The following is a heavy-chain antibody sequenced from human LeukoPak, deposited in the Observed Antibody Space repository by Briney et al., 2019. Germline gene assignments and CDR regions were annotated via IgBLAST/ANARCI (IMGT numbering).Heavy chain of an antibody. V-gene: IGHV3-74*01. CDR1: GFNLSDYW. D-gene: IGHD6-19*01. CDR3: TRDPGGQWLVLEYFHR. J-gene: IGHJ1*01. CDR2: INDDGRSE. Sequence: PGGSLRLSCAASGFNLSDYWMHWVRQVPGKGLVWVSRINDDGRSENYADSVKGRFTISRDNAKNVLHLQMNSLRAEDTAVYYCTRDPGGQWLVLEYFHRWGQGTLVTVSS.